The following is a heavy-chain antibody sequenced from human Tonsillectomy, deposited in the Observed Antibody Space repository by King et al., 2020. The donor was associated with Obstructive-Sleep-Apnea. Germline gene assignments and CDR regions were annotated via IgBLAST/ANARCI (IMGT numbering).Heavy chain of an antibody. Sequence: DVQLVESGGGLVQPGGALRLSCAASGFTFSSYVMSWVRQAPGKGLEWVSAISGSGGSTYYADSVKGRFTISRDNSKNTLYLQMNTLRAEDTAVYYCARSIAAAGYLDFWGQGTLVTVSS. V-gene: IGHV3-23*04. CDR2: ISGSGGST. D-gene: IGHD6-13*01. CDR1: GFTFSSYV. CDR3: ARSIAAAGYLDF. J-gene: IGHJ4*02.